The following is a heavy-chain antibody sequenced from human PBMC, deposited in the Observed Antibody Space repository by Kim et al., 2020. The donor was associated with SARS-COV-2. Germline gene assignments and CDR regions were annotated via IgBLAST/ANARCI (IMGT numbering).Heavy chain of an antibody. CDR2: ISYDGSNK. V-gene: IGHV3-30*04. J-gene: IGHJ6*02. CDR1: GFTFSSYA. Sequence: GGSLRLSCAASGFTFSSYAMHWVRQAPGKGLEWVAVISYDGSNKYYVDSVKGRFTISRDNSKNTLYLQMNSLRAEDTAVYYCAREIRELDYYYYYYGMDVWGQGTTVTVSS. D-gene: IGHD1-26*01. CDR3: AREIRELDYYYYYYGMDV.